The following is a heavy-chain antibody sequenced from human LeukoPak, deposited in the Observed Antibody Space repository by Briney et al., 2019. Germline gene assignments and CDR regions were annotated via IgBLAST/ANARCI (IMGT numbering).Heavy chain of an antibody. D-gene: IGHD3-3*01. CDR2: IYTSGST. CDR3: ARDLTAEYYDFWSGYSGFDP. Sequence: PSETLSLTCTVSGGSISSYYWSWIRQPAGKGLEWIGRIYTSGSTNYNPSLKSRVTMSVDTSKNQFPLKLSSVTAADTAVYYCARDLTAEYYDFWSGYSGFDPWGQGTLVTVSS. V-gene: IGHV4-4*07. CDR1: GGSISSYY. J-gene: IGHJ5*02.